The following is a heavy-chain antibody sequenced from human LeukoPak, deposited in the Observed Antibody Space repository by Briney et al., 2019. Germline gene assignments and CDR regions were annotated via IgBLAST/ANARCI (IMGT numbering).Heavy chain of an antibody. V-gene: IGHV1-2*02. CDR1: GYTFTCYY. CDR2: INPNSGGT. CDR3: AREDGLRGNWFDP. Sequence: ASVKVSCKASGYTFTCYYMHWVRQAPGQGLEWMGWINPNSGGTNYAQKFQGRVTMTRDTSISTAYMELSRLRSDDTAVYYCAREDGLRGNWFDPWGQGTLVTVSS. J-gene: IGHJ5*02. D-gene: IGHD3-10*01.